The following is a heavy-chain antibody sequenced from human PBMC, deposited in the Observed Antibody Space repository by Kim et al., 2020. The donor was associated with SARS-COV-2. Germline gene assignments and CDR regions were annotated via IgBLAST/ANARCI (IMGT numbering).Heavy chain of an antibody. J-gene: IGHJ4*02. Sequence: SETLSLTCTVSGGSISSYYWSWIRQPAGKGLEWIGRIYTSGSTNYNPSLKSRVTMSVDTSKNQFSLKLSSVTAADTAVYYCARSRRGGPYYYFDYWGQGTLVTVPS. D-gene: IGHD3-16*01. CDR2: IYTSGST. CDR1: GGSISSYY. CDR3: ARSRRGGPYYYFDY. V-gene: IGHV4-4*07.